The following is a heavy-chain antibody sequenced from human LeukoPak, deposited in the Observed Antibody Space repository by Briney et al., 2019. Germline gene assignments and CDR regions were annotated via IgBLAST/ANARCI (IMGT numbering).Heavy chain of an antibody. Sequence: SETLSLTCTVSGGSISSHYWSWIRQPPGKGLEWIGYIYYSGSTNYNPSLKSRVTISVDTSKNQFSLKLSSVTAADTAVYYCASTRRAIAAAGDHWYFDLWGRGTLVTVSS. CDR3: ASTRRAIAAAGDHWYFDL. J-gene: IGHJ2*01. CDR2: IYYSGST. CDR1: GGSISSHY. V-gene: IGHV4-59*11. D-gene: IGHD6-13*01.